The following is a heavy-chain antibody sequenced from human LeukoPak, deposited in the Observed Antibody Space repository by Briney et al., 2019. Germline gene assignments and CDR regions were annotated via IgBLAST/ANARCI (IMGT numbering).Heavy chain of an antibody. D-gene: IGHD3-3*01. CDR3: ARSRYYDFWSGYYDDAKPDDY. V-gene: IGHV3-7*01. CDR1: GFTFSRYW. CDR2: IKQDGSEK. J-gene: IGHJ4*02. Sequence: GGSLRLSCAASGFTFSRYWMSWVRQAPGKGLEWVANIKQDGSEKYYVDSVKGRFTISRDNAKNSLYLQMNSLRAEDTAVYYCARSRYYDFWSGYYDDAKPDDYWGQGTLVTVSS.